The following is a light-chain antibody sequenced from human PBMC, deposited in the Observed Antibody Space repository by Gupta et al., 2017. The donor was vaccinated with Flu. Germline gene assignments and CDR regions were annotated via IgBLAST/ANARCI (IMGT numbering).Light chain of an antibody. CDR3: QQYNSYWT. J-gene: IGKJ1*01. V-gene: IGKV1-5*03. Sequence: DIQMAQSPSTLSASVGDRVTITCRASDSIRSYLAWYQQKPGKSPRLLIYMATSLQSGFPARFSGSGYGTEFTLTISSLQPDDCATYYGQQYNSYWTFGQGTKVEIK. CDR2: MAT. CDR1: DSIRSY.